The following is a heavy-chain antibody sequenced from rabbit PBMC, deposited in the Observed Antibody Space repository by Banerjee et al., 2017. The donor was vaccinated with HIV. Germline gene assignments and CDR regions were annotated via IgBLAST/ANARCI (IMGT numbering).Heavy chain of an antibody. D-gene: IGHD4-1*01. CDR2: TYAGTSGST. Sequence: QQQLVESGGGLVKPGASLTLTCTASGFSFSSSNWICWVRQAPGKGLEWIGCTYAGTSGSTYYASWAKGRFTISKTSSTTVTLQMTSLTAADTATHFCARDLAGVIGWNFNLWGPGTLVTVS. V-gene: IGHV1S45*01. CDR3: ARDLAGVIGWNFNL. J-gene: IGHJ4*01. CDR1: GFSFSSSNW.